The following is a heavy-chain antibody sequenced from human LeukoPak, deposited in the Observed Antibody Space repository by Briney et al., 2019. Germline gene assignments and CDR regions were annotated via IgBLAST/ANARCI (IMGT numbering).Heavy chain of an antibody. V-gene: IGHV3-74*01. CDR2: ITNDGSST. CDR1: GFTFSSHW. Sequence: GGSLRLSCAASGFTFSSHWMHWVGQAPGKGLVWVSRITNDGSSTTYADSVKGRFTISRDNAKNSLYLQMNSLRAEDTAVYYCARSRIFGVVIWGQGTLVTVSS. CDR3: ARSRIFGVVI. D-gene: IGHD3-3*01. J-gene: IGHJ4*02.